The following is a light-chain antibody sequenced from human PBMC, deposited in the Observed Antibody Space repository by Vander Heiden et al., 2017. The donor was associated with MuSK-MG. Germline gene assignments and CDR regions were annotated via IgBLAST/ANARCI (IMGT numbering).Light chain of an antibody. V-gene: IGKV1-39*01. CDR3: QQSDSTPCS. J-gene: IGKJ2*04. Sequence: DIHMNQSPSSLSASVGDRVTITCRASQSISSYLNWYQQKPGKAPKLLIYAASSLQSGVPSRFSGSGSGTDFTLTISSLQPEDFATYYCQQSDSTPCSFGQGTKLEIK. CDR2: AAS. CDR1: QSISSY.